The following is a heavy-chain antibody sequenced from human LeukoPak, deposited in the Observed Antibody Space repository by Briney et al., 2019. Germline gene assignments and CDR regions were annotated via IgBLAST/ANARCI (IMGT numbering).Heavy chain of an antibody. CDR2: IKSKTDGGTT. CDR1: GFTFSNAW. CDR3: TTGAATKSVSIWTGGFDY. D-gene: IGHD3/OR15-3a*01. J-gene: IGHJ4*02. Sequence: GGSLRLSCAASGFTFSNAWMSWVRQAPGKGLEWVGRIKSKTDGGTTDYAAPVKGRFTISRDDSKNTLYLQMNSLKTEDTAVYYCTTGAATKSVSIWTGGFDYWGQGTLVTVSS. V-gene: IGHV3-15*01.